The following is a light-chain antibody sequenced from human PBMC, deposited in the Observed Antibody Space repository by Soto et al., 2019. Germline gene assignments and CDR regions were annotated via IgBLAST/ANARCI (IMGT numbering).Light chain of an antibody. Sequence: DIQMTQSPSTLSASVGDRVTISCRASQSVGSWLAWYQQKPGKAPKFLIYGASTLESGVPSRFSGSGSGTEFTLTISSLQPDDFATYYCQQYDNYPLTFGGGTKVEI. CDR1: QSVGSW. CDR3: QQYDNYPLT. CDR2: GAS. V-gene: IGKV1-5*01. J-gene: IGKJ4*01.